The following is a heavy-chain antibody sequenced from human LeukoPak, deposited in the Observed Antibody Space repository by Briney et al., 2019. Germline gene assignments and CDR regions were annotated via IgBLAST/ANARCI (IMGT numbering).Heavy chain of an antibody. D-gene: IGHD3-9*01. J-gene: IGHJ3*02. Sequence: GRSLRLSCAASGFTFSSSGMHWVRQAPGQGLEWMGWINPNSGGTNYAQKFQGRVTMTRDTSISTAYMELSGLRSDDTAVYYCARDLEDYDILTGLGHDAFDIWGQGTMVTVSS. CDR1: GFTFSSSG. CDR2: INPNSGGT. V-gene: IGHV1-2*02. CDR3: ARDLEDYDILTGLGHDAFDI.